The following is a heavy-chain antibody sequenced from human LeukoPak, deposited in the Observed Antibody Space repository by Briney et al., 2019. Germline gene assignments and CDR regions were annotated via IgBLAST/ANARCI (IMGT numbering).Heavy chain of an antibody. Sequence: GGSLRLSCAASGFTFSSYAMSWVRQAPGRGLEWVSLISGDGVSTFYADSVKGRFSISRDNSKNSLSLEMNSLRTEDTAMYYCARESGKFDYWGQGTLVAVSS. J-gene: IGHJ4*02. V-gene: IGHV3-43*02. CDR2: ISGDGVST. CDR3: ARESGKFDY. CDR1: GFTFSSYA.